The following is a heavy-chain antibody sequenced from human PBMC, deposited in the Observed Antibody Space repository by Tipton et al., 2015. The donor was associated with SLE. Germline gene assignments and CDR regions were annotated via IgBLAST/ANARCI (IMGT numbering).Heavy chain of an antibody. J-gene: IGHJ3*02. CDR2: VYYSGTT. Sequence: TLSLTCTVSGGSIRSTSYYWGWIRQPPGKGLEWIGSVYYSGTTYYNPSLKSRVIISLDTSKNQFSLRLTSVTAADTAVYYCATTGEQMSTIYDTFDIWGRGTKVTVSS. CDR3: ATTGEQMSTIYDTFDI. D-gene: IGHD5-24*01. V-gene: IGHV4-39*07. CDR1: GGSIRSTSYY.